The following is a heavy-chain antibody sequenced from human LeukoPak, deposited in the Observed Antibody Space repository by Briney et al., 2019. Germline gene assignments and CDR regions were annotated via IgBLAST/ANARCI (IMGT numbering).Heavy chain of an antibody. J-gene: IGHJ6*03. Sequence: ASVKVSCKASGYPFTSFEINWVRQATGQGLEWMGWMNPNSGNTVYAQKFQGRVTMTRDMSTSTVYMELSSLRSEDTAVYYCARVISGSYYMDVWGKGTTVTVSS. D-gene: IGHD1-26*01. CDR2: MNPNSGNT. CDR1: GYPFTSFE. V-gene: IGHV1-8*01. CDR3: ARVISGSYYMDV.